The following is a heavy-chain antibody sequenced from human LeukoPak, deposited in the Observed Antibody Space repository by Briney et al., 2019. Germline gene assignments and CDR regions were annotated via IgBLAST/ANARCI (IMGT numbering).Heavy chain of an antibody. Sequence: GRSLRLSCAASGFTFSSYGMHWVRQAPGKGLEWVAVIWYDGSNKYYADSVKGRFTISRDNSKNTLYLQMNSLRAEDTAVYYCASQGQQLDPGDYWGQGTLVTVSS. CDR1: GFTFSSYG. CDR2: IWYDGSNK. CDR3: ASQGQQLDPGDY. D-gene: IGHD6-13*01. J-gene: IGHJ4*02. V-gene: IGHV3-33*01.